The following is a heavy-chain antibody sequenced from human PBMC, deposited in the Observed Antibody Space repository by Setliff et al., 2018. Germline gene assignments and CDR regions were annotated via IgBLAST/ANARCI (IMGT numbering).Heavy chain of an antibody. J-gene: IGHJ6*03. CDR1: GGSISSSNW. Sequence: SETLSLTCAVSGGSISSSNWWSWVRQPPGKGLEWIGEIYHTGSTNYNPSLKSRLTISVDKSKNQFSLRLSSVTAADTAVYYCARAGASIVGEVYCYMDVWGKGTTVTVSS. CDR2: IYHTGST. CDR3: ARAGASIVGEVYCYMDV. D-gene: IGHD1-26*01. V-gene: IGHV4-4*02.